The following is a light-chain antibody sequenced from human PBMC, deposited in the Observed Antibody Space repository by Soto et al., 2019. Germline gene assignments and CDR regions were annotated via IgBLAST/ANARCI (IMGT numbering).Light chain of an antibody. CDR3: QQFYSILHT. CDR2: WAS. V-gene: IGKV4-1*01. J-gene: IGKJ2*01. Sequence: DIVMTQSPDSLAVSLGERATINCKSSQSVLYSSNNKNYFAWYQQKPGQPPKLLISWASTRESGVPDRFSGSGSGTDFTLTISSLQAEDVAVYYCQQFYSILHTFGQGTKLEIK. CDR1: QSVLYSSNNKNY.